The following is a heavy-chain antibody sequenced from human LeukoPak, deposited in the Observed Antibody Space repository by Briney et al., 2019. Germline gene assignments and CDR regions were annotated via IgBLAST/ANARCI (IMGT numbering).Heavy chain of an antibody. CDR1: GGSFSGYY. Sequence: SETLSLTCAVYGGSFSGYYWSWIRRPPGQGLEWNGEINHSGSTNYNPSLKSRVTISVDTPKNQFSLKLSSVTAAHTAVYYCARGGRRLQIAHYCSSTSCYRKTNFDYWGQGTLVTVSS. D-gene: IGHD2-2*01. CDR3: ARGGRRLQIAHYCSSTSCYRKTNFDY. V-gene: IGHV4-34*01. CDR2: INHSGST. J-gene: IGHJ4*02.